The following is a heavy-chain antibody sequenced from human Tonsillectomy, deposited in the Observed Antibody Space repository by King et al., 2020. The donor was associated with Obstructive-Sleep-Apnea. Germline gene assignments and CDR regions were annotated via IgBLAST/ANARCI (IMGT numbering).Heavy chain of an antibody. CDR1: GYSISSGYY. CDR2: IYLSGGT. D-gene: IGHD3-22*01. CDR3: ARASYDSSGYYGPDY. V-gene: IGHV4-38-2*02. Sequence: QLQESGPGLVKPSETLSLTCTVSGYSISSGYYWGWIRQPPGKGLEWIGGIYLSGGTYYNPSLKSRVTISVDTSKNQFSLKLSSVTAADTAVYYCARASYDSSGYYGPDYWGQGTLVTVSS. J-gene: IGHJ4*02.